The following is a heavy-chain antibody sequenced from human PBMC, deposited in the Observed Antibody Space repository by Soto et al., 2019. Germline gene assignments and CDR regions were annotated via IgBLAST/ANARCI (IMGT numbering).Heavy chain of an antibody. CDR3: ARGLKYYDILTG. V-gene: IGHV4-34*01. J-gene: IGHJ4*02. CDR1: GGSFSGYY. CDR2: INHSGST. D-gene: IGHD3-9*01. Sequence: SETLSLTXAVYGGSFSGYYWSWIRQPPGKGLEWIGEINHSGSTNYNPSLKSRVTISVDTSKNQFSLKLSSVTAADTAVYYCARGLKYYDILTGWGQGTLVTVSS.